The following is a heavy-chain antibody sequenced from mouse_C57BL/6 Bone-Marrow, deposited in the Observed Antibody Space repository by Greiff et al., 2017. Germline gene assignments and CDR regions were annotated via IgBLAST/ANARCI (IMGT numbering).Heavy chain of an antibody. D-gene: IGHD1-1*01. CDR1: GYTFTSYD. Sequence: QVQLKESGPELVKPGASVKLSCKASGYTFTSYDINWVKQRPGQGLEWIGWIYPRDGSTKYNEQFKGKATLTVDTSSSTAYMELHSLTSEYSAVYFCSRLEFDGSSGDWYFDGWGTGTTVTVTS. CDR2: IYPRDGST. J-gene: IGHJ1*03. CDR3: SRLEFDGSSGDWYFDG. V-gene: IGHV1-85*01.